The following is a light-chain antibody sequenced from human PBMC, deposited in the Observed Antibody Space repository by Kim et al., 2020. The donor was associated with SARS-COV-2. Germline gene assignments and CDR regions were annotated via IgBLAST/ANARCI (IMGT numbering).Light chain of an antibody. CDR3: QVWDSSTEDWV. CDR2: RDS. J-gene: IGLJ3*02. Sequence: SYELTQPLSVSVALGQTARITCGGNNIGSKNVHWYQQKPGQAPVLVIYRDSNRPSGIPERFSGSNSGNTATLTISRAQAGDEADYYCQVWDSSTEDWVFGGGTQLTVL. CDR1: NIGSKN. V-gene: IGLV3-9*01.